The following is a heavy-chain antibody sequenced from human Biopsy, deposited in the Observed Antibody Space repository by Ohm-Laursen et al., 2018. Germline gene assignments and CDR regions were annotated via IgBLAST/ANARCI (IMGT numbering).Heavy chain of an antibody. CDR3: ARRPYTRDSWFDP. D-gene: IGHD2-2*01. CDR2: IYSSGGT. V-gene: IGHV4-4*08. CDR1: GGSLSLSY. J-gene: IGHJ5*02. Sequence: SDTLSLTCNVSGGSLSLSYWSWIRQPPGKGLEWIGYIYSSGGTDYNPSLKSRVTISLDTSKNQFSLTLTSVTVADTAIYYCARRPYTRDSWFDPWGQGTLVTVSS.